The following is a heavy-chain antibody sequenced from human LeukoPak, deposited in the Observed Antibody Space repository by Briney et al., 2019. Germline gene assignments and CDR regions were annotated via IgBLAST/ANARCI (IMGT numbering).Heavy chain of an antibody. CDR3: AGARTLNYYDSSGPRSFAYYFDY. V-gene: IGHV4-61*02. CDR1: GNSISSGDNY. D-gene: IGHD3-22*01. Sequence: PSQTLSLTCTVSGNSISSGDNYWSWIRQPAGKGLEWIGRIYTSGSTNYNPSLKSRVTISVDTSKNQFSLKLSSVTAADTAVYYCAGARTLNYYDSSGPRSFAYYFDYWGQGTLVTVSS. J-gene: IGHJ4*02. CDR2: IYTSGST.